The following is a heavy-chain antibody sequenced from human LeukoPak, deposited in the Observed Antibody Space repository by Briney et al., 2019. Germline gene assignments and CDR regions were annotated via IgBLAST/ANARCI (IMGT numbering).Heavy chain of an antibody. Sequence: SETLSLTCTVSGGSISSVGYYWSWICQHPGKGLEWIGYIYYSGSTYYNPSLKIRVTISVDTSKHQFSLKLSSVTAADTAVYYCARVTMVSGYMRDFDYWGQGTLVTVSS. CDR2: IYYSGST. CDR3: ARVTMVSGYMRDFDY. D-gene: IGHD5-12*01. J-gene: IGHJ4*02. CDR1: GGSISSVGYY. V-gene: IGHV4-31*03.